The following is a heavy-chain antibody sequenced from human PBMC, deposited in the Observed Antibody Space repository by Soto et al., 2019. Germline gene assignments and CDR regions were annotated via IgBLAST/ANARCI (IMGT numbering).Heavy chain of an antibody. V-gene: IGHV1-69*08. J-gene: IGHJ4*02. CDR3: ARDLSSGWYKDY. Sequence: QVQLVQSGAEVKKPGSSVKVSCKASGGTFSSYTISWVRQAPGQGLEWMGRIIPILGIANYAQKFQGRVTITADKSTSTAYMELSSQRSEDTAVYYCARDLSSGWYKDYWGQGTLVTVSS. CDR1: GGTFSSYT. CDR2: IIPILGIA. D-gene: IGHD6-19*01.